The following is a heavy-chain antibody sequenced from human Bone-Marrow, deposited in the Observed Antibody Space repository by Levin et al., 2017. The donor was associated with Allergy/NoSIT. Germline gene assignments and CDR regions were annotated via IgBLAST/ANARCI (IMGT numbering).Heavy chain of an antibody. CDR3: AHRRLYGSSWNEGYFDY. J-gene: IGHJ4*02. CDR2: IYWDDDK. Sequence: ASGPTLVKPTQTLTLTCTFSGFSLSTSGVGVAWIRQPPGKTLEWLVFIYWDDDKRYSPSLSTRLTITKDTPKNQVFLTMTNMDPTDTATYYCAHRRLYGSSWNEGYFDYWGQGILVTVSS. V-gene: IGHV2-5*02. CDR1: GFSLSTSGVG. D-gene: IGHD6-13*01.